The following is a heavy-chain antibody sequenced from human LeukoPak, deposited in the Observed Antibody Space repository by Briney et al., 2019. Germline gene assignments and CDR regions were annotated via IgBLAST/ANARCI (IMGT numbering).Heavy chain of an antibody. Sequence: PSETLSLTCTVSGYSISSGYYWGWIRQPPGKGLEWIGSIYHSGSTYYNPSLKSRVTISVDTPKNQFSLKLSSVTAADTAVYYCARDRYVGATGDYWGQGTLVTVSS. CDR1: GYSISSGYY. V-gene: IGHV4-38-2*02. CDR2: IYHSGST. D-gene: IGHD1-26*01. J-gene: IGHJ4*02. CDR3: ARDRYVGATGDY.